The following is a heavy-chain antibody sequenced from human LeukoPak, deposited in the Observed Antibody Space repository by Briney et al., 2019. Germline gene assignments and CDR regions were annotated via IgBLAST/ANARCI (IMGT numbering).Heavy chain of an antibody. CDR1: GFTFSSYW. CDR3: ARGRPHGNDY. D-gene: IGHD4-23*01. Sequence: TGGSLRLSCAASGFTFSSYWMHWVRQAPGKGLVWVSRIYSDGSTTSHADSVKGRFTISRDNAKNTLYLQMNSLRVEDTAVYYCARGRPHGNDYWGQGTLVTVSS. CDR2: IYSDGSTT. V-gene: IGHV3-74*01. J-gene: IGHJ4*02.